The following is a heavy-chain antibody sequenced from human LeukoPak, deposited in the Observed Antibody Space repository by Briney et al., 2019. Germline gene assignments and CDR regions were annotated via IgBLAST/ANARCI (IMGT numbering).Heavy chain of an antibody. J-gene: IGHJ6*02. V-gene: IGHV1-18*01. CDR1: DYTFTSYG. CDR3: ARCRAAAGTYYYYGMDV. CDR2: ISAYNGNT. D-gene: IGHD6-13*01. Sequence: ASVKVSCKASDYTFTSYGISWLRRAPGQGLEWMGWISAYNGNTNYAQKLQGRVTMTTDTSTSTAYMELRSLRSDDTAVYYCARCRAAAGTYYYYGMDVWGQGTTVTVSS.